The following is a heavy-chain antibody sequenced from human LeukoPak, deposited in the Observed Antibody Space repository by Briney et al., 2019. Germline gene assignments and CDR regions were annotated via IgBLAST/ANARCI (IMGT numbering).Heavy chain of an antibody. V-gene: IGHV1-2*02. J-gene: IGHJ4*02. Sequence: GASVKVSCKASGYTFTGYYMHWVRQAPGQGLEWMGWINPNSGGTNYAQKFQGRVTMTRDTSISTAYMELSRLRSDDTAVYYCARAPNVRATELDYWGQGTLVTVSS. CDR3: ARAPNVRATELDY. CDR1: GYTFTGYY. D-gene: IGHD1-26*01. CDR2: INPNSGGT.